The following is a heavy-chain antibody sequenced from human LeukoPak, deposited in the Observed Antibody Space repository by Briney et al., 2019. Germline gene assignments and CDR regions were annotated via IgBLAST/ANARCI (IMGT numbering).Heavy chain of an antibody. Sequence: ASVKVSCKASGYTFTSYYMHWVRQAPGQGLEWMGWISAYNGNTNYAQKLQGRVTMTTDTSTSTAYMELRSLRSDDTAVYYCARDLFGDYYDSSGYDYYFDYWGQGTLVTVSS. V-gene: IGHV1-18*04. CDR3: ARDLFGDYYDSSGYDYYFDY. CDR2: ISAYNGNT. CDR1: GYTFTSYY. J-gene: IGHJ4*02. D-gene: IGHD3-22*01.